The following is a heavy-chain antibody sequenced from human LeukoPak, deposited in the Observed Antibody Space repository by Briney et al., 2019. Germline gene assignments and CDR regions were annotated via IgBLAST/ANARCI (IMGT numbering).Heavy chain of an antibody. CDR1: GFTFNDYW. D-gene: IGHD1-1*01. CDR3: AGGYGFDY. V-gene: IGHV3-74*01. Sequence: GGSLSLSCAASGFTFNDYWMHWVRQAPGKGLVWVSRIKGDGSSTTYADSVKGRFTISRDNAKNTLYLQMNSLRAEDTAVYSCAGGYGFDYWGQGTLVTVSS. J-gene: IGHJ4*02. CDR2: IKGDGSST.